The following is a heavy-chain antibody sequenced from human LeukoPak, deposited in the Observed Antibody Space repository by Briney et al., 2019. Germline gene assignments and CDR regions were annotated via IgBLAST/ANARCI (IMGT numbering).Heavy chain of an antibody. CDR3: AKDTLAGSYDILTGVFDY. CDR1: GFTFNNYA. V-gene: IGHV3-23*01. J-gene: IGHJ4*02. Sequence: GGSLRLSCAASGFTFNNYAMSWVRQAPGKGLEWVSAISGSDAGTYYADSVKGRFTISRDNSKNTLYLQMNSLRADDTAMYYCAKDTLAGSYDILTGVFDYWGQGTPVTVSS. CDR2: ISGSDAGT. D-gene: IGHD3-9*01.